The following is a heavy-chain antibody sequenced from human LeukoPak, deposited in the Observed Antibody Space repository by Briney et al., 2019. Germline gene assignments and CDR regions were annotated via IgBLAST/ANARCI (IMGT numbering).Heavy chain of an antibody. J-gene: IGHJ3*02. V-gene: IGHV3-30*02. CDR1: GFTFSSYG. CDR3: AKKRSYDTDPRDAFDI. CDR2: IRYDGSNK. D-gene: IGHD3-22*01. Sequence: PGGSLRLSCAASGFTFSSYGMHWVRQAPGKGLEWVAFIRYDGSNKYYADSVKGRFTISRDNSKNTLYLQMNSLRAEDTAVYYCAKKRSYDTDPRDAFDIWGQGTMVTVSS.